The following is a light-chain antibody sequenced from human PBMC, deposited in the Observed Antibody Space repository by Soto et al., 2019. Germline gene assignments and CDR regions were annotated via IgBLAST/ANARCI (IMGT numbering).Light chain of an antibody. V-gene: IGLV1-51*01. CDR1: NSNIGSNY. Sequence: QSVLTQPPSVSEAPGLGVTISCSGSNSNIGSNYVYWYQQLPGAAPKLLIYDDDKRPSGIPDRFSGSKSGTSATLGITGFQTGDEADYYCGSWDSSLSAYVFGTGTKVTVL. J-gene: IGLJ1*01. CDR2: DDD. CDR3: GSWDSSLSAYV.